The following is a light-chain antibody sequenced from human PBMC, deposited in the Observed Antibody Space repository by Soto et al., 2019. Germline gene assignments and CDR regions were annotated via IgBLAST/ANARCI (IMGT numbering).Light chain of an antibody. CDR2: EVS. CDR3: SSYTSSSTLLV. Sequence: QSVLTQPASVSGSPGQSITISCTGTSSDVGGYNYVSWYQQHPGKAPKLMIYEVSNRPSGVSNRFSGSKSGNTASLTISGLQAEVEADYYCSSYTSSSTLLVFGGVTKVTVL. J-gene: IGLJ2*01. CDR1: SSDVGGYNY. V-gene: IGLV2-14*01.